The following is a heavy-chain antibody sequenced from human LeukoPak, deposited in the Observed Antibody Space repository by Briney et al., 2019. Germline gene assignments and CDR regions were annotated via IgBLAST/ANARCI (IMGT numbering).Heavy chain of an antibody. V-gene: IGHV4-30-4*08. CDR2: IYYSGST. J-gene: IGHJ5*02. CDR1: GGSISSGDYY. Sequence: SQTLSLTCTVSGGSISSGDYYWSWIRQPPGKGLEWIGYIYYSGSTYYNPSLKSRVTISVDTSKNQFSLKLSSVTAADTAVYYCARSPRQRGWFDPWGQGTLATVSS. CDR3: ARSPRQRGWFDP.